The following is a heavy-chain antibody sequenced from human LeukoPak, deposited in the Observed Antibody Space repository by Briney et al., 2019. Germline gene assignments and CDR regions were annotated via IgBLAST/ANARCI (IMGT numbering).Heavy chain of an antibody. CDR2: IYHSGST. CDR3: ARPLRRCSGGSCYSRWFDP. J-gene: IGHJ5*02. D-gene: IGHD2-15*01. Sequence: SETLSLTCTVSGYSISSGYYWGWIRQPPGKGLEWIGSIYHSGSTYYNPSLKSRVTISVDTSKNQFSLKLSSVTAADTAVYYCARPLRRCSGGSCYSRWFDPWGQGTLVTVSS. CDR1: GYSISSGYY. V-gene: IGHV4-38-2*02.